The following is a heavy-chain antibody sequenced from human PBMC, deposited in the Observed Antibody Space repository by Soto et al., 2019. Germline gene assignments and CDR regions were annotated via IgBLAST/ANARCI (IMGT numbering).Heavy chain of an antibody. V-gene: IGHV4-31*03. D-gene: IGHD3-3*01. CDR2: LFYTGST. Sequence: QVQLQESGPGLVKPSQTLSLTCTVSGGSISGGAYYWSWIRQHPGKGLEWIGYLFYTGSTFYNPSLESRGGISVKTSKKQFFLKRNPVTAADTAVYYWGREGSDFRGADWFYPWGQGTLVTVSS. CDR3: GREGSDFRGADWFYP. J-gene: IGHJ5*02. CDR1: GGSISGGAYY.